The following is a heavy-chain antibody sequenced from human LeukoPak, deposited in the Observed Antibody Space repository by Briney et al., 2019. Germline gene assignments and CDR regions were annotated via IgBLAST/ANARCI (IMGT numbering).Heavy chain of an antibody. CDR2: FGPEDGET. Sequence: GASVNVSCKVSGYTLTELSMHWVRQAPGKGLEWMGGFGPEDGETIYAQKFQGRVTMTEDTSTDTAYMELSSLRSEDTAVYYCATDLGDSGSHHDYWGQGTLVTVSS. CDR1: GYTLTELS. CDR3: ATDLGDSGSHHDY. J-gene: IGHJ4*02. V-gene: IGHV1-24*01. D-gene: IGHD1-26*01.